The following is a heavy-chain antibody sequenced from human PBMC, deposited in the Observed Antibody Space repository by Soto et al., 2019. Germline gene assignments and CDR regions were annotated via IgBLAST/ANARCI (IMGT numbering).Heavy chain of an antibody. CDR3: AKDHYGETHYYYYGMDV. CDR1: GFTFNSYG. CDR2: ISYDGSNK. V-gene: IGHV3-30*18. Sequence: GGSLRLSCAASGFTFNSYGMHWVRQAPGKGLEWVAVISYDGSNKYYADSVKGRFTISRDNSKNTLYLQMNSLRAEDTAVYYCAKDHYGETHYYYYGMDVWGQGTTVTVSS. D-gene: IGHD4-17*01. J-gene: IGHJ6*02.